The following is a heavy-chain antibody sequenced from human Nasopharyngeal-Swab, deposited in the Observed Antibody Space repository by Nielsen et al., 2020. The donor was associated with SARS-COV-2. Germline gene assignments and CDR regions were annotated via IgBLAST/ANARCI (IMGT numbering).Heavy chain of an antibody. CDR2: IKQDGSEK. V-gene: IGHV3-7*01. Sequence: VRQAPGKGLEWVANIKQDGSEKYYVDSVKGRFTISRDNAKNPLYLQMNSLRVEDTAVYYCARESRDDYGDYPLLYYYFYGMDVWGQGTTVTVSS. J-gene: IGHJ6*02. D-gene: IGHD4-17*01. CDR3: ARESRDDYGDYPLLYYYFYGMDV.